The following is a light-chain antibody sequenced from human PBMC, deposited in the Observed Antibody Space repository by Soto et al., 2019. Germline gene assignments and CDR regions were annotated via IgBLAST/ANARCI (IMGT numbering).Light chain of an antibody. CDR1: SSDVGAYNY. CDR3: PSFSSSRPVI. Sequence: QSALTQPASVSGSLGQSITISCTGTSSDVGAYNYVSWYQQHPDKAPTLLIFEVTNRPSGVSGRFSGSKSGITASLSISGLQLEEEADYYCPSFSSSRPVIFGGGTKLTVL. V-gene: IGLV2-14*01. J-gene: IGLJ2*01. CDR2: EVT.